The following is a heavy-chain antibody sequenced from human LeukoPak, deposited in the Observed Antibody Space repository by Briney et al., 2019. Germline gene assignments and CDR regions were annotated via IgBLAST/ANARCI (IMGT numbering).Heavy chain of an antibody. J-gene: IGHJ6*04. CDR3: ARDQTYYDFWSGPSSPPLDV. D-gene: IGHD3-3*01. CDR1: GFTFDDYG. CDR2: INWNGGST. V-gene: IGHV3-20*04. Sequence: GGSLILSCAASGFTFDDYGMSWVRQAPGKGLEWVSGINWNGGSTGYADSVKGRFTISRDNAKNSLYLQMNSLRAEDTAVYYCARDQTYYDFWSGPSSPPLDVWGKGTTVTVSS.